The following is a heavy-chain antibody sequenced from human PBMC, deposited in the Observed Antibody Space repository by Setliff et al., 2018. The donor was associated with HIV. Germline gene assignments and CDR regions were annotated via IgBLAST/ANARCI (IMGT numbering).Heavy chain of an antibody. CDR3: ARGRKKTLAVSGTRYFDF. CDR1: GGSFSGFY. V-gene: IGHV4-34*01. J-gene: IGHJ4*02. CDR2: DTHSGTT. D-gene: IGHD6-19*01. Sequence: SETLSLTCAVYGGSFSGFYWTFIRQSPGKGLEWIGEDTHSGTTTYDPSLKRRITISVDTSKNQFSLKLTSVTAADMGVYYCARGRKKTLAVSGTRYFDFWGQGTLVTVSS.